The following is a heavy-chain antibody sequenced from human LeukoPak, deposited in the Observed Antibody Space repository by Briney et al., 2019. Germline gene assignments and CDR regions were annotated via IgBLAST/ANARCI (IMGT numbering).Heavy chain of an antibody. V-gene: IGHV5-10-1*01. D-gene: IGHD2-15*01. CDR1: GYSFTSYW. J-gene: IGHJ4*02. Sequence: GESLKISCKGSGYSFTSYWISWVRQMRGKGLEWMGRIDPSDSYTNYSPSFQGHVTISADKSISTAYLQWSSLKASDTAMYYCARQGGYCSGGSCYHFDYWGQGTLVTVSS. CDR2: IDPSDSYT. CDR3: ARQGGYCSGGSCYHFDY.